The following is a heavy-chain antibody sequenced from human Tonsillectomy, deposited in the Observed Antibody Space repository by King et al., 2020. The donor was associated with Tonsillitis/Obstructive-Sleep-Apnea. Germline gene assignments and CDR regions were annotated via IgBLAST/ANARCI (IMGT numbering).Heavy chain of an antibody. CDR2: IYYSGST. CDR1: SGSIISYY. CDR3: AREPGDAFDI. Sequence: QLQESGPGLVKPSETLSLTCTVSSGSIISYYWSWIRQPPGKGLEWIAYIYYSGSTNYNPSLKSRVSISVDTSKKQFSLKLSSVTAADTAVYYCAREPGDAFDIWGQGTMVTVSS. J-gene: IGHJ3*02. V-gene: IGHV4-59*01. D-gene: IGHD1-14*01.